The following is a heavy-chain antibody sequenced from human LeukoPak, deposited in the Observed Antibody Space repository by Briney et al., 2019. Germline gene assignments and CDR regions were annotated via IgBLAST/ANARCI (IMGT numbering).Heavy chain of an antibody. D-gene: IGHD1-26*01. CDR3: VREAAATLFDC. Sequence: GSLRLSCAASGSTFNNYWIHWVRQAPGKGLVWLSRVNPAGVSTNYADSVKGRFTISRDNAKNMMYLQMNSLGAEDTAVYFCVREAAATLFDCWGQGTLVTVSS. CDR1: GSTFNNYW. J-gene: IGHJ4*02. CDR2: VNPAGVST. V-gene: IGHV3-74*01.